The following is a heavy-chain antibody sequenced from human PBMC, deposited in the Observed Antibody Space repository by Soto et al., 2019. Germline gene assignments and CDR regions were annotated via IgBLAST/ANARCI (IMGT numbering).Heavy chain of an antibody. CDR3: AKVSCSSDSRYWNFDC. CDR1: GFTFNNYA. V-gene: IGHV3-23*01. D-gene: IGHD2-2*01. CDR2: ISGGGGST. J-gene: IGHJ4*02. Sequence: GGSLRLSCAASGFTFNNYAMSWVRQAPGKGLEWVSAISGGGGSTYYADSVKGRFTISRDNSKNTLYLQMISLRAEDTAVYYCAKVSCSSDSRYWNFDCWGKGTPVTVPS.